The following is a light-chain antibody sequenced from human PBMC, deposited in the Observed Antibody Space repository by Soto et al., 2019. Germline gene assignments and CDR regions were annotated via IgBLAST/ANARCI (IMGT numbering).Light chain of an antibody. J-gene: IGKJ1*01. V-gene: IGKV1-5*01. CDR2: DVS. Sequence: DIQMTQSPSTLSASVGDGVTITCRASPSIGSWWARYQQKPGKAPKVLIYDVSSLKSGVPSRFSGSASATEFTLTISSLQPDDFATYYCQEYKSFWTFGQGTKVEIK. CDR3: QEYKSFWT. CDR1: PSIGSW.